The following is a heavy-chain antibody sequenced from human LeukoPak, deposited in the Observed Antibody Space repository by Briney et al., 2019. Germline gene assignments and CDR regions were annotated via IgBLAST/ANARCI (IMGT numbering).Heavy chain of an antibody. D-gene: IGHD3-22*01. CDR1: GFTVSSNF. J-gene: IGHJ4*02. V-gene: IGHV3-66*01. Sequence: PGGSLRLSCAASGFTVSSNFMSWVRQAPGKGLEWVSVIYSGGSTYYADSVKGRFTISRDNSKNTLYLQMNSLRAEDTAVYYCARGMIVVVLDYWGQGTLVTVSS. CDR2: IYSGGST. CDR3: ARGMIVVVLDY.